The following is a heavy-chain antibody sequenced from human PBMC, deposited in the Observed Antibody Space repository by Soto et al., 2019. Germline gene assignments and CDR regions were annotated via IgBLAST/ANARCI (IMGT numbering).Heavy chain of an antibody. D-gene: IGHD6-25*01. CDR1: GGSISPYH. V-gene: IGHV4-59*08. Sequence: QVQLQESGPGLVKPSETLSLTCSVSGGSISPYHWSWIRQPPGKGLELIGYISHSGATNYNPSLKSRITISVNTSKKQFTLTLNSMTAADTAVYYCARLSGFVDLWGRGTLITVSS. CDR2: ISHSGAT. J-gene: IGHJ2*01. CDR3: ARLSGFVDL.